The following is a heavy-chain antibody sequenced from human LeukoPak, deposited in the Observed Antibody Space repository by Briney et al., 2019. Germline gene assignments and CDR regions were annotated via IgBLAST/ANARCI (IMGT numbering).Heavy chain of an antibody. Sequence: PGGSLRLSCAASGFTLSSYAMSWVRQGPGKGLEWVSAISVSGNTYHADSVKGRFTISRDNAKNSLYLQMNSLRAEDTAVYYCAREDYYASWGQGTMVTVSS. CDR1: GFTLSSYA. CDR2: ISVSGNT. J-gene: IGHJ3*01. D-gene: IGHD3-10*01. CDR3: AREDYYAS. V-gene: IGHV3-23*01.